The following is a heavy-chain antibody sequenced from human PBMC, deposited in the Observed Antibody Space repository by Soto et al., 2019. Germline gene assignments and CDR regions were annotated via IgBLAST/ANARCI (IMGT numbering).Heavy chain of an antibody. CDR2: ISGSGGST. Sequence: GESLRLSCAASGFTFSSYAMSWVRQAPGKGLEWVSAISGSGGSTYYADSVKGRFTISRDNSKNTLYLQMSSLRAEDTAVYYCAKRKYCPSTTCFDYWGQGTQVTVSS. V-gene: IGHV3-23*01. D-gene: IGHD2-2*01. CDR3: AKRKYCPSTTCFDY. J-gene: IGHJ4*02. CDR1: GFTFSSYA.